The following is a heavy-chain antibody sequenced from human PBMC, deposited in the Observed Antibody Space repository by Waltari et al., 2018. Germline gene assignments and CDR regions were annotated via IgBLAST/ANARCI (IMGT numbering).Heavy chain of an antibody. CDR1: GGSISSSSYY. Sequence: QLQLQESGPGLVKPSETLSLTCTVSGGSISSSSYYWGWIRQPPGKGLEWIGSIYYSGSTYYNPSLKSRVTISVDTSKNQFSLKRSSVTAANTAVYYWARDTIAAAGDYWGQGTLVTVSS. CDR3: ARDTIAAAGDY. CDR2: IYYSGST. J-gene: IGHJ4*02. V-gene: IGHV4-39*07. D-gene: IGHD6-13*01.